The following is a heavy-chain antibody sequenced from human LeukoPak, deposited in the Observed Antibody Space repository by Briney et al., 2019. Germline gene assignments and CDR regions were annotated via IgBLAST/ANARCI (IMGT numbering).Heavy chain of an antibody. CDR2: IKQDGSEK. CDR3: ASAGTKRDVVAFDM. CDR1: GFTFSSYW. V-gene: IGHV3-7*02. D-gene: IGHD6-25*01. J-gene: IGHJ3*02. Sequence: TGGSMRLSCAASGFTFSSYWMTWVRQTPGKGLEWVANIKQDGSEKYYVDSVKGRLTISRDNAKSPVFLQMNSVRVEDTAVYYCASAGTKRDVVAFDMWGQGTMVTDSP.